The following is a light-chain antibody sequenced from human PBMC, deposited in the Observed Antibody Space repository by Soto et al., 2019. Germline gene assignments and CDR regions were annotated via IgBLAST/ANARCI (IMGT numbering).Light chain of an antibody. V-gene: IGLV2-14*03. CDR3: SSYTSSTFFV. Sequence: QSALTQPASVSESPGQSITISCTGTSSDVGGYNYVSWYQQRPGKAPKLMIYDVSNRPSGVSNRFSGSKSGNTASLTISGLQTEDEADYYCSSYTSSTFFVFGTGTKVTVL. J-gene: IGLJ1*01. CDR1: SSDVGGYNY. CDR2: DVS.